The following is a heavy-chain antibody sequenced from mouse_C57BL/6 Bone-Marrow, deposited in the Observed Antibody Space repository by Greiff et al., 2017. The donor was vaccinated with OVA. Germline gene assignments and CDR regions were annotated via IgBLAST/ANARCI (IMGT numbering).Heavy chain of an antibody. CDR3: ARHEDGYYASYCDY. V-gene: IGHV1-82*01. J-gene: IGHJ2*01. CDR1: GYAFSSSW. D-gene: IGHD2-3*01. CDR2: IYPGDGDT. Sequence: QVQLQQSGPELVKPGASVKISCKASGYAFSSSWMNWVKQRPGKGLEWIGRIYPGDGDTNYNGKFKGKATLTADKSSSTAYMQLSSLTSEDSAVYYGARHEDGYYASYCDYGGQGTTLTVSS.